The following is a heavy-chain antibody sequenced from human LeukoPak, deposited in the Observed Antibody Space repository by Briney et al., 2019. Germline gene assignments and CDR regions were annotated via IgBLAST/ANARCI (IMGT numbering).Heavy chain of an antibody. V-gene: IGHV3-21*01. CDR2: ISSSSSCI. CDR1: GFTFSSYS. CDR3: ARGRGMAFLADY. J-gene: IGHJ4*02. D-gene: IGHD2-15*01. Sequence: AGGSLRLSCAASGFTFSSYSMNWVRQAPGKGLEWVSSISSSSSCIYYADSVKGRFTISRDNAKNSLYLQMNSLRAEDTAVYYCARGRGMAFLADYWGQGTLVTVSS.